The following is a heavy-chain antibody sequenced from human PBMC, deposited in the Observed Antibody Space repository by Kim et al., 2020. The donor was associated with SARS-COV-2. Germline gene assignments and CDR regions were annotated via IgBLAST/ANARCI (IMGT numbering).Heavy chain of an antibody. Sequence: GGSLRLSCVASGFTFDSHAMHWVRQVPGKGLEWVSGITWNSVSTDYADSVRGRFTISRDNVKNSLYLQMNSLSADDTAIYYCAKEAVRYFDLWGRGTLVAVS. CDR1: GFTFDSHA. CDR2: ITWNSVST. CDR3: AKEAVRYFDL. V-gene: IGHV3-9*01. J-gene: IGHJ2*01.